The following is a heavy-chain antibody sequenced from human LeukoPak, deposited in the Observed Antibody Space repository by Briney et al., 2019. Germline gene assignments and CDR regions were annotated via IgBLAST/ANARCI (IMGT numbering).Heavy chain of an antibody. CDR2: IKEEGSER. CDR1: GFTFDTYW. V-gene: IGHV3-7*01. D-gene: IGHD6-19*01. J-gene: IGHJ3*02. CDR3: ARDVSPRYSSGWADAHDI. Sequence: GGSLRLSCVASGFTFDTYWMTWVRQAPGKGLEWVANIKEEGSERHYADSVSSRFTISRDNAKNSLFLQMNSLRAEDTAVYYCARDVSPRYSSGWADAHDIWGQGTMVTVSS.